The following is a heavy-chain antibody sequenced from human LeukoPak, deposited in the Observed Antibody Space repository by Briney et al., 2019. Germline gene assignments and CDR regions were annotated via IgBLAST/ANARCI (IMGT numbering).Heavy chain of an antibody. Sequence: PGASVKVSCKASGYTFTGYYIHWVRQAPGQGLEWMGWINPNSGGTNYAQKFQGRVTMTRDTSISTAYMELSSLRSEDTAVYYCARTSRDGYNYAHFDYWGQGTLVTVSS. CDR2: INPNSGGT. CDR1: GYTFTGYY. J-gene: IGHJ4*02. V-gene: IGHV1-2*02. CDR3: ARTSRDGYNYAHFDY. D-gene: IGHD1-1*01.